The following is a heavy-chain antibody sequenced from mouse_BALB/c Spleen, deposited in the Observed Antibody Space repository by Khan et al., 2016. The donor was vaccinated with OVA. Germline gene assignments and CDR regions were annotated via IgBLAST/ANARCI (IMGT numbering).Heavy chain of an antibody. CDR3: TRRGLHGIFAY. D-gene: IGHD2-1*01. Sequence: QVRLQQSGAELAKPGASVKMSCKASGYTFTTYWMHWIKQRPGQGLEWIGYINPSTSYTEYSQKFKDKATLTADKSSSTAYMQLSSLTSEDSAIYYCTRRGLHGIFAYWGQGTLVTVST. J-gene: IGHJ3*01. CDR2: INPSTSYT. CDR1: GYTFTTYW. V-gene: IGHV1-7*01.